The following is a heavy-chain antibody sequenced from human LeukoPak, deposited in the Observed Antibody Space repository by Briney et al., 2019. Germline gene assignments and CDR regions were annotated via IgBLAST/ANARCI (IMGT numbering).Heavy chain of an antibody. D-gene: IGHD2-21*02. J-gene: IGHJ5*01. V-gene: IGHV4-59*01. CDR3: ARGGCGGGNCYSGAGWFES. Sequence: SETLSLTCTVSGGSISSYNWSWIRQPPGKGLEWIGYIYYSGSTNYNPSLKSRVTISVDTSKNQFSLKLSSVTAADTAVYHCARGGCGGGNCYSGAGWFESWGQGALVIVST. CDR1: GGSISSYN. CDR2: IYYSGST.